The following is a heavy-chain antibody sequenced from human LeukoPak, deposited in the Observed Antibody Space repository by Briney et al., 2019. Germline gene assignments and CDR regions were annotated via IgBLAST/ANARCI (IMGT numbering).Heavy chain of an antibody. D-gene: IGHD3-16*02. CDR2: INHSGST. CDR3: ARHAYDYVWGSYRQVYYYYMDV. Sequence: TSETLSLTCAVYGGSFSGYYWSWIRQPPGKGLEWIGEINHSGSTNYNPSPKSRVTISVDTSKNQFSLKLSSVTAADTAVYYCARHAYDYVWGSYRQVYYYYMDVWGKGTTVTISS. V-gene: IGHV4-34*01. J-gene: IGHJ6*03. CDR1: GGSFSGYY.